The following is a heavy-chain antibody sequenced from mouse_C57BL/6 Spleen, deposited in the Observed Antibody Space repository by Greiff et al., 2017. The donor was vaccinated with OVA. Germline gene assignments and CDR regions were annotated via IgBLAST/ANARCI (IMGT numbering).Heavy chain of an antibody. Sequence: EVMLVESGGGLVQPGGSVKLSCAASGFTFSDAWMDWVRQSPEKGLEWVAEIRNKANNHATYYAESVKGRFTISRDDSKSSVYLQMNSLRSEDTGIYYCTSHITTVVEGWFAYWGQGTLVTVSA. J-gene: IGHJ3*01. CDR1: GFTFSDAW. D-gene: IGHD1-1*01. CDR2: IRNKANNHAT. V-gene: IGHV6-6*01. CDR3: TSHITTVVEGWFAY.